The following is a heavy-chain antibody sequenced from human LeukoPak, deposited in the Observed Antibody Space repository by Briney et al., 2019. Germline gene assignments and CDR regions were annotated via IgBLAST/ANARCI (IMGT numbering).Heavy chain of an antibody. CDR1: GFPSNIYS. CDR3: ARSGWYDDFDY. Sequence: GGSLRLSCAASGFPSNIYSMNWVRQAPGKGLEWISYLSRSTTIIYYADSVKGRFTISRDNAKNSLYLQMNSLRAEDTAIYYCARSGWYDDFDYLGQGTLVTVSS. CDR2: LSRSTTII. V-gene: IGHV3-48*01. D-gene: IGHD6-19*01. J-gene: IGHJ4*02.